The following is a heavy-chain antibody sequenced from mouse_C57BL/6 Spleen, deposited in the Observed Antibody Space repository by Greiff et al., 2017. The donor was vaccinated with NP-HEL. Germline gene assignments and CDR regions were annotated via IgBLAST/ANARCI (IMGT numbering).Heavy chain of an antibody. V-gene: IGHV1-80*01. CDR2: IYPGDGDT. Sequence: VKLVESGAELVKPGASVKISCKASGYAFSSYWMNWVKQRPGKGLEWIGQIYPGDGDTNYNGKFKGKATLTADKSSSTAYMQLSSLTSEDSAVYVCARQGSDDYDDYAMDYWGQGTSVTVSS. J-gene: IGHJ4*01. D-gene: IGHD2-4*01. CDR3: ARQGSDDYDDYAMDY. CDR1: GYAFSSYW.